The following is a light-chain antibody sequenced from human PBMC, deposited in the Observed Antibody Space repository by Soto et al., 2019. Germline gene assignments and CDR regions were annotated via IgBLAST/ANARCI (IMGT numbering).Light chain of an antibody. CDR2: EVS. V-gene: IGLV2-14*01. J-gene: IGLJ1*01. CDR3: SSYTSSSTSYV. Sequence: QSALTQPASVSGSPGQSITISCTGTSSDVGGYNYVSWYQQHPGKAPKLMIYEVSNRPSGVSNRFSGSKSGKTASLTISGLQAEDEAEYYCSSYTSSSTSYVFGTGTKLTVL. CDR1: SSDVGGYNY.